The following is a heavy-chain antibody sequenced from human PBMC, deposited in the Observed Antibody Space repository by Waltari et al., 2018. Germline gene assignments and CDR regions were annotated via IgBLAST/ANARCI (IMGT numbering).Heavy chain of an antibody. V-gene: IGHV3-7*01. CDR2: IKQDGSEK. CDR1: GFTFSSYW. D-gene: IGHD2-2*01. Sequence: EVQLVESGGGLVQPGGSLRLSCAASGFTFSSYWMSWVRQAPGKGLEWVANIKQDGSEKYYGDSVKGRFTISRDNAKNSLYLQMNSLRAEDTAVYYCARDCSSTSCYPGMGYWGQGTLVTVSS. CDR3: ARDCSSTSCYPGMGY. J-gene: IGHJ4*02.